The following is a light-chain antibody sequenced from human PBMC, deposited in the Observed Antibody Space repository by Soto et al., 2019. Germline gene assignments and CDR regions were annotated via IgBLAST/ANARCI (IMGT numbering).Light chain of an antibody. J-gene: IGKJ1*01. CDR2: KAS. V-gene: IGKV1-5*03. CDR1: QSISIG. Sequence: IQTTRSPSSLPASVGDRATITCLASQSISIGLAWYQQKPGKAPKLLIYKASSLASGVPSRFSGSGSGTEFTLTISSLQPDDFATYYCQQYNSYSWTFGQGTKVDIK. CDR3: QQYNSYSWT.